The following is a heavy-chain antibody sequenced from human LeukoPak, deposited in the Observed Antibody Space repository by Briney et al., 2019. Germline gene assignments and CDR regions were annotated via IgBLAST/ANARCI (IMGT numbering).Heavy chain of an antibody. CDR3: AREGNDFWSGPVWFDP. D-gene: IGHD3-3*01. CDR1: GFSFSSFW. V-gene: IGHV3-7*01. J-gene: IGHJ5*02. Sequence: GWSLRLSCAAAGFSFSSFWMTWVRQAPGKGLEWVGNIKQDGSEKYYVDSVKGRFTISRDNAKDSLFLQMNSLRADDTAVYYCAREGNDFWSGPVWFDPWGQGTLVTVSS. CDR2: IKQDGSEK.